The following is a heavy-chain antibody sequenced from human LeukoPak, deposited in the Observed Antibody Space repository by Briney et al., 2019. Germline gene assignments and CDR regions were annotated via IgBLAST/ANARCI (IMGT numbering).Heavy chain of an antibody. D-gene: IGHD6-19*01. Sequence: SETLSLTCTVSGGSISSYYWSWIRQPPGKGLEWIGYTYYSGSTNYNPSLKSRVTISVDTSKNQFSLKLSSVTAADTAVYYCARGIAVAGTRGFDYWGQGTLVTVSS. CDR1: GGSISSYY. J-gene: IGHJ4*02. CDR2: TYYSGST. V-gene: IGHV4-59*08. CDR3: ARGIAVAGTRGFDY.